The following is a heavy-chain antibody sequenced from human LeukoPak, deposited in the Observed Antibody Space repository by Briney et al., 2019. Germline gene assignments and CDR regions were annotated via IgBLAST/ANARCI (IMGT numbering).Heavy chain of an antibody. Sequence: GASVKVSCKASGYTFTSYDINWVRQATGQGLEWMGWMNPNSGNTGYAQKFQGRVTMTRNTSISTAYMELSSLRSEDTAVYYCARGTNDFWSGYSNFDYWGQGTLVTVSS. J-gene: IGHJ4*02. D-gene: IGHD3-3*01. CDR3: ARGTNDFWSGYSNFDY. CDR2: MNPNSGNT. CDR1: GYTFTSYD. V-gene: IGHV1-8*01.